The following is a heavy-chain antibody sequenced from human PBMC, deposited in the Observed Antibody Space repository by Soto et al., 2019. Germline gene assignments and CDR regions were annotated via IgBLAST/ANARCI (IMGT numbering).Heavy chain of an antibody. CDR3: ARGYYYGSGRPTPGGMDV. D-gene: IGHD3-10*01. Sequence: QVHLVQSGAEVKKPGASVKVSCKASGYTFTNYDINWVRQAPGQGLEWMGWISTYTGNTNYAQKLQGRVTMTTDTYTSTGYMELRSLRSDDTAVYYCARGYYYGSGRPTPGGMDVWGQGTTVTVSS. J-gene: IGHJ6*02. CDR1: GYTFTNYD. V-gene: IGHV1-18*01. CDR2: ISTYTGNT.